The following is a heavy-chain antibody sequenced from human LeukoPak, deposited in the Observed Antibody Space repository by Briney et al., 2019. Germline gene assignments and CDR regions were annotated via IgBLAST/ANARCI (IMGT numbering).Heavy chain of an antibody. J-gene: IGHJ6*02. CDR3: AIGGCSGASCYAGGNYYYGMDV. Sequence: GGSLRLSCAASGFTLSTYAMSWVRQAPGKGLEWVSVISDGDSSTYYPDSVKGRFTISRDSSKNTLYLQMHSLRAEDTAVYYCAIGGCSGASCYAGGNYYYGMDVWGQGTTVTVSS. D-gene: IGHD2-2*01. CDR2: ISDGDSST. CDR1: GFTLSTYA. V-gene: IGHV3-23*01.